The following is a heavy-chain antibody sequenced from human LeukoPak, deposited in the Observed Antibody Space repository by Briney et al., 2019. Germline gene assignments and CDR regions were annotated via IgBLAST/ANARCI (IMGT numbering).Heavy chain of an antibody. J-gene: IGHJ5*02. CDR1: GDSISSGAYY. Sequence: SETLSLTCTVSGDSISSGAYYWTWVRQYPGTGLEWIGYISHIGTTYNNPSLKSRVSISVDTSRNQLSLRLTSVTAADTAVYHCARGVQGWFAPWGQGTLVTVSS. D-gene: IGHD3-10*01. CDR2: ISHIGTT. V-gene: IGHV4-31*03. CDR3: ARGVQGWFAP.